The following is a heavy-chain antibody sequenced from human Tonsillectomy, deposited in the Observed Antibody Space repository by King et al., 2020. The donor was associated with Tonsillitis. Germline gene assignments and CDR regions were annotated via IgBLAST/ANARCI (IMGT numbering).Heavy chain of an antibody. Sequence: QLQESGPGLVKPSETLSLTCTVSGGSISSSSYYWGWIRQPPGKGLEWIGSIYYSGSTYYNPSLKSRVTISVDTAKNQFSLKLSSVTAAETAVYYCARRVATMILVVIPPDYWGQGTLVTVSS. J-gene: IGHJ4*02. CDR1: GGSISSSSYY. CDR2: IYYSGST. V-gene: IGHV4-39*07. D-gene: IGHD3-22*01. CDR3: ARRVATMILVVIPPDY.